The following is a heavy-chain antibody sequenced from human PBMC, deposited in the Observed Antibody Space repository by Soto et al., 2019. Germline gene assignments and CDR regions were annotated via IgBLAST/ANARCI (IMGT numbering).Heavy chain of an antibody. Sequence: QVQLQQWGAGLLKPSETLSLTCAVYGGSFSGYYWSWIRQPPGKGLEWIGEITHSGSTNYNPSLKSRVTISVDTSKNQFSLKLSSVTAADTAVYYCASEGGDYDILTGSKYYFDYWGQGTLVTVSS. CDR3: ASEGGDYDILTGSKYYFDY. V-gene: IGHV4-34*01. CDR1: GGSFSGYY. J-gene: IGHJ4*02. CDR2: ITHSGST. D-gene: IGHD3-9*01.